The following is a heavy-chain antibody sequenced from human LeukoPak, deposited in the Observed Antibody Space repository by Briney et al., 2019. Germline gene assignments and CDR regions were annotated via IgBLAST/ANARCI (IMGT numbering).Heavy chain of an antibody. CDR1: GFTFSSYG. CDR2: IWYDGSNK. Sequence: QPGGSLRLSCAASGFTFSSYGMHWVRQAPGKGLEWVAVIWYDGSNKYYADSVKGRFTISRDNSKNTLYLQMNSLRAEDTAVYYCAKDAFISSYSSGWYYFDYWGQGTLVTVSS. V-gene: IGHV3-33*06. J-gene: IGHJ4*02. CDR3: AKDAFISSYSSGWYYFDY. D-gene: IGHD6-19*01.